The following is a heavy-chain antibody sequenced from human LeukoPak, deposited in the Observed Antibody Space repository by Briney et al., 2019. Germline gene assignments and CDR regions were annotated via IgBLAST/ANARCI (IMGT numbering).Heavy chain of an antibody. V-gene: IGHV3-30*18. Sequence: PGGSLRLSCAASGSTFSSYGMHWVRQAPGKGLEWVAVISCDGSNKYYADSVKGRFTISRDNSKNTLCLQMNSLRAEDTAVYYCAKPGGYYYYGMDVWGQGTTVTVSS. CDR2: ISCDGSNK. CDR3: AKPGGYYYYGMDV. CDR1: GSTFSSYG. D-gene: IGHD3-10*01. J-gene: IGHJ6*02.